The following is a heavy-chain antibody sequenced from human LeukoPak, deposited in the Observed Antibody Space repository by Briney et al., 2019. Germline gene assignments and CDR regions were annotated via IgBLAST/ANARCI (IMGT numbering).Heavy chain of an antibody. J-gene: IGHJ4*02. D-gene: IGHD6-13*01. CDR2: TSGSGDST. Sequence: PGGSLRLSCAASGFTFSNYATSWVRQAPGKGLEWVSATSGSGDSTHYADSVKGRFTISRDNSKNTLYLQMNSLRAEDTAVYYCAKEWKYSSSWYQYYFDYWGQGTLVTVSS. CDR1: GFTFSNYA. CDR3: AKEWKYSSSWYQYYFDY. V-gene: IGHV3-23*01.